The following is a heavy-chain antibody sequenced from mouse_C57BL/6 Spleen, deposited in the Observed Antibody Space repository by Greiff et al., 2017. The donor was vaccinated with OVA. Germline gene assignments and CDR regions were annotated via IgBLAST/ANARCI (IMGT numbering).Heavy chain of an antibody. V-gene: IGHV1-69*01. J-gene: IGHJ3*01. D-gene: IGHD2-5*01. CDR3: ATSYYYSNSGFAY. CDR2: IDPSDSYP. CDR1: GYTFTSYW. Sequence: QVQLQQPGAELVMPGASVKLSCKASGYTFTSYWMHWVKQRPGQGLEWIGEIDPSDSYPNYNQKFKGKSTLTVDKSSSTAYMQLSSLTSEDSAVYYCATSYYYSNSGFAYWGQGTLVTVSA.